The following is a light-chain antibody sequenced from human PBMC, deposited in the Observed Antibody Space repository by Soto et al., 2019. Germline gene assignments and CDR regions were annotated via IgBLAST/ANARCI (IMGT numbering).Light chain of an antibody. J-gene: IGKJ4*01. Sequence: EIVLTQSPATLSLSPGERATLSCRASQSVSSYLAWYQQKPGQAPRLLIYDASSRATGIPARFSGTGSGTDFTLTISRLEPEDFAVYYCQQRGNWPLTFGGGTKVEL. CDR2: DAS. V-gene: IGKV3-11*01. CDR1: QSVSSY. CDR3: QQRGNWPLT.